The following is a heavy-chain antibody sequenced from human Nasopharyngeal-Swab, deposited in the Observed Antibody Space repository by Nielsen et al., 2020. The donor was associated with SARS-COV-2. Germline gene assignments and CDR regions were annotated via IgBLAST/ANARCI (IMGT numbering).Heavy chain of an antibody. Sequence: SETLSLTCALYGGTFSGYYWTWIRQPPGKGPEWIGEIHQGGNTNYNPSLQSRVTISIDTSKKQFSLKLSSMTAADTGVYYCARGPVTYHDYWSGYRPRPWGQGTLVTVSS. J-gene: IGHJ5*02. CDR3: ARGPVTYHDYWSGYRPRP. D-gene: IGHD3-3*01. CDR2: IHQGGNT. CDR1: GGTFSGYY. V-gene: IGHV4-34*01.